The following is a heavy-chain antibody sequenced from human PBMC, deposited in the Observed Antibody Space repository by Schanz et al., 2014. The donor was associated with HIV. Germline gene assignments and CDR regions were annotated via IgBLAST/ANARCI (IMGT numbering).Heavy chain of an antibody. CDR2: ISHDGSKK. V-gene: IGHV3-30*18. J-gene: IGHJ6*02. D-gene: IGHD3-22*01. CDR3: AKDGNLYDSRYRGKGNYYHYYGMDV. Sequence: QVQLVESGGGVVQPGRSLRLSCAGSGFSFDTFGIHWVRQAPGKGLEWLAVISHDGSKKYYADSVKGRFTISRDNSKNKLYLQVKRLRTEDTAVYFCAKDGNLYDSRYRGKGNYYHYYGMDVWGQGTTVTVS. CDR1: GFSFDTFG.